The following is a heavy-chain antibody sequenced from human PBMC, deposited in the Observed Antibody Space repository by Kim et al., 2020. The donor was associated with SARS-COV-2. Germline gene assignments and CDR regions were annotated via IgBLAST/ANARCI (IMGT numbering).Heavy chain of an antibody. CDR2: IYYSGST. D-gene: IGHD3-3*01. J-gene: IGHJ5*01. CDR3: ARVLGAITIFGVVIVNWFDP. CDR1: GGSISSGGYY. Sequence: SETLSLTCTVSGGSISSGGYYWSWIRQHPGKGLEWIGYIYYSGSTYYNPSLKSRVTISVDTSKNQFSLKLSSVTAADTAVYYCARVLGAITIFGVVIVNWFDPLGQGTLVNVS. V-gene: IGHV4-31*03.